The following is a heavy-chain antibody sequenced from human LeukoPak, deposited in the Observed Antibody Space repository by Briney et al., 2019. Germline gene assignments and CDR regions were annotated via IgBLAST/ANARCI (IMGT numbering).Heavy chain of an antibody. CDR3: ARDDSFSAYFDS. Sequence: GGSLRLSCAASGFTFSTYSMNWVRQAPGKGLEWLSYITSSSDIIRYADSVRGRFTISRDNATNSLLLQMESLRAEDMAVYYCARDDSFSAYFDSWGQGTLVTVSS. J-gene: IGHJ4*02. V-gene: IGHV3-48*04. CDR1: GFTFSTYS. D-gene: IGHD3-22*01. CDR2: ITSSSDII.